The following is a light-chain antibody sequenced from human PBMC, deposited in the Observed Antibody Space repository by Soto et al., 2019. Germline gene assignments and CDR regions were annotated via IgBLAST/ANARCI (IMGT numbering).Light chain of an antibody. CDR1: LSVTSRY. CDR2: GAS. CDR3: QHYGSPRWT. Sequence: IVLTQFPGTLSLSPGGSATLSCRASLSVTSRYFHWYQQKPGQAPRLLIKGASTRAPDIPERFSGSGSGTDFTLTIDRLEPEDFAVYYWQHYGSPRWTFGQGTRVDIK. V-gene: IGKV3-20*01. J-gene: IGKJ1*01.